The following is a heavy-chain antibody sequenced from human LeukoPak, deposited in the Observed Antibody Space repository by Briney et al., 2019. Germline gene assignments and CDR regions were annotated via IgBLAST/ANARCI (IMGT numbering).Heavy chain of an antibody. J-gene: IGHJ6*03. CDR2: ISASGGST. D-gene: IGHD3-10*01. Sequence: PGGSLRLSCAASGFTLSSYAMSWVRQAPGKWLEWVSSISASGGSTNYADSVKGRFTISRDNSRNTVYLQMNSLRAEDTAVYYCAKVMKGSERLTMVRGVIIKTAGLYYMDVWGKGTTVTVSS. V-gene: IGHV3-23*01. CDR3: AKVMKGSERLTMVRGVIIKTAGLYYMDV. CDR1: GFTLSSYA.